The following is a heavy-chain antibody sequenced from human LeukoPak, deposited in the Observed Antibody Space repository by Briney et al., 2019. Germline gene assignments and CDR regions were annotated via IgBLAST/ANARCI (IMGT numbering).Heavy chain of an antibody. CDR1: GYTFTSHG. Sequence: ASVKVSCKASGYTFTSHGISWVRQAPGQGLEWMGWISAYNGNTNYAQKLQGRVTMTTDTSTSTAYMELRSLRSDDTAVYYCARADYDYVWGSYRNFDYWGQGTLVTVSS. CDR2: ISAYNGNT. V-gene: IGHV1-18*01. J-gene: IGHJ4*02. D-gene: IGHD3-16*02. CDR3: ARADYDYVWGSYRNFDY.